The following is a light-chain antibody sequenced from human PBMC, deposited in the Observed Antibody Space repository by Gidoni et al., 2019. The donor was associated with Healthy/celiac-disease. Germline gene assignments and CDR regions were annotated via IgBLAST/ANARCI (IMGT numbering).Light chain of an antibody. CDR3: QQSYSTPPET. J-gene: IGKJ1*01. Sequence: DIQMTQSPSSLSASVGDRVTITCRASQSISSYLNWYQQKPGKAPKLLIYAASSLQSGVPSRFSGSGSWTDFTLTISSLQPEDFATYYCQQSYSTPPETFXQXTKVEIK. CDR1: QSISSY. CDR2: AAS. V-gene: IGKV1-39*01.